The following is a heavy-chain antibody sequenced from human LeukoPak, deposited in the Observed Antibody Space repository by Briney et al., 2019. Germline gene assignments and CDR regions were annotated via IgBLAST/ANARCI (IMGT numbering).Heavy chain of an antibody. Sequence: GGSLRLSCAASGFTFNYAWMRWVRQVPGKGLEWVGQTVGEIDGGTTDYAAPVKGRFTISRDDSKSTLYLQMNSLKIEDTAVYYCTTDEDWNYARKDVWGQGATVIVSS. J-gene: IGHJ6*02. D-gene: IGHD1-7*01. CDR2: TVGEIDGGTT. CDR1: GFTFNYAW. V-gene: IGHV3-15*04. CDR3: TTDEDWNYARKDV.